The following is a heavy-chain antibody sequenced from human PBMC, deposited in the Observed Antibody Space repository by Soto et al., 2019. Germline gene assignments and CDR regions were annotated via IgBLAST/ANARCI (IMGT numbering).Heavy chain of an antibody. Sequence: GGSLRLSCAASGFTFSSYWMHWVRQAPGKGLVWVSRINSDGSRTSYADSVKGRFTISRDNAKNTLYLQMNSLRAEDTAVYYCAREESSGWSRYYYYGMDVWGQGTTVTVSS. J-gene: IGHJ6*02. CDR3: AREESSGWSRYYYYGMDV. CDR1: GFTFSSYW. CDR2: INSDGSRT. V-gene: IGHV3-74*01. D-gene: IGHD6-19*01.